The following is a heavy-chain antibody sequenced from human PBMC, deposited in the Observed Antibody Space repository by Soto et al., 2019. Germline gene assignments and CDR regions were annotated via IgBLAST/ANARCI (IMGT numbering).Heavy chain of an antibody. CDR1: GGTFSSYA. D-gene: IGHD2-15*01. J-gene: IGHJ6*02. Sequence: GASVKVSCKASGGTFSSYAISWVRQAPGQGLEWMGGIIPIFGTANYAQKFQGRVTITADKSTSTAYMELSSLRSEDTAAYYCASGYCSGGSCYRSVPSRYYYYGMDVWGQGTTVTVSS. CDR2: IIPIFGTA. V-gene: IGHV1-69*06. CDR3: ASGYCSGGSCYRSVPSRYYYYGMDV.